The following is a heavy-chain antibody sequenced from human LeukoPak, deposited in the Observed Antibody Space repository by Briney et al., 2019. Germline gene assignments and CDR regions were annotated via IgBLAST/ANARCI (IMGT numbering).Heavy chain of an antibody. CDR2: VPGSGGST. CDR3: AKGVAAVGI. CDR1: GFIFSNYG. J-gene: IGHJ4*02. V-gene: IGHV3-23*01. D-gene: IGHD6-13*01. Sequence: GGSLRLSCAASGFIFSNYGMSWVRQAPGKGLEWVSAVPGSGGSTFYADSVKGRFTISRDNSKNTLYLQMNSLRTDDTAVYYCAKGVAAVGIWGQGTLVTVSS.